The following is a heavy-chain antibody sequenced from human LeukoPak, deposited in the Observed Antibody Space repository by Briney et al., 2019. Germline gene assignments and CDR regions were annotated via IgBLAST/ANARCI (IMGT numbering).Heavy chain of an antibody. J-gene: IGHJ4*02. CDR3: AKDKRSQHDYGGNVINY. Sequence: PGGSLRLFCTASGFTVSSKYMSWVRQAPGEGLEGVAVIYSNGDTYYTDSVKGRFTISRDNSKNTLYLQMNSLRAEDTAVYYCAKDKRSQHDYGGNVINYWGQGTLDTVSS. D-gene: IGHD4-23*01. V-gene: IGHV3-66*03. CDR1: GFTVSSKY. CDR2: IYSNGDT.